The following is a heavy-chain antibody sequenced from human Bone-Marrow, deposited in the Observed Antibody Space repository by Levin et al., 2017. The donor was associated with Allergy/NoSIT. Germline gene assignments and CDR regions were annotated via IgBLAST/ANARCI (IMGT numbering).Heavy chain of an antibody. J-gene: IGHJ3*02. D-gene: IGHD2-15*01. V-gene: IGHV3-33*01. CDR2: IWSDGSKT. Sequence: LSLTCAASEFDFSYYNMHWVRQAPGKGLEWVALIWSDGSKTFYADSVKDRFTISRDNSKDILYLQITNPRADDTAVYYCATTTLTDAFDIWGQGTVVTVSS. CDR1: EFDFSYYN. CDR3: ATTTLTDAFDI.